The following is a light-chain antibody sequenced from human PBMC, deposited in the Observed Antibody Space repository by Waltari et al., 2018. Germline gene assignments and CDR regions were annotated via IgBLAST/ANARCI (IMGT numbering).Light chain of an antibody. J-gene: IGLJ1*01. CDR3: QSYDRSLSGYV. CDR2: GNS. Sequence: QSVLTQPPSVSGAPGQRVTISCTGSSSNIGAGYDVHWYQHLPRTAPKLLIYGNSNRPSGVPDRFSGSQSGTSASLACSGVQAEEEADYYCQSYDRSLSGYVFGSGTKVTVL. V-gene: IGLV1-40*01. CDR1: SSNIGAGYD.